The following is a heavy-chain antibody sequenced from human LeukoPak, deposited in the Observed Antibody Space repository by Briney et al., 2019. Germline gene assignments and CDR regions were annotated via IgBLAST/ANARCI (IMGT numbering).Heavy chain of an antibody. J-gene: IGHJ3*02. V-gene: IGHV3-23*01. CDR1: GFTFSSYA. CDR2: ISGSGGST. CDR3: AGEYWPTYYYDSSGYYGHAFDI. Sequence: GGSLRLSCAASGFTFSSYAMSWVRQAPGKGLEWVSAISGSGGSTYYADSVKGRFTISRDNSKNTLYLQMNSLRAEDTAVYYCAGEYWPTYYYDSSGYYGHAFDIWGQGTMVTVSS. D-gene: IGHD3-22*01.